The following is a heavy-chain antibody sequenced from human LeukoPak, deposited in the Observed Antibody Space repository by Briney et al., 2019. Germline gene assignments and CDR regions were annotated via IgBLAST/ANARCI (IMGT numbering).Heavy chain of an antibody. V-gene: IGHV4-31*03. J-gene: IGHJ4*02. CDR3: ARTPQVIFDY. CDR1: GGSISSGGYY. CDR2: IYYSGST. D-gene: IGHD3-22*01. Sequence: SETLSLTCTVSGGSISSGGYYWSWIRQHPGKGLEWIGYIYYSGSTYYNPSLKSRVTISVDTSKNQFSLKLSSVTTADTAVYYCARTPQVIFDYWGQGTLVTVSS.